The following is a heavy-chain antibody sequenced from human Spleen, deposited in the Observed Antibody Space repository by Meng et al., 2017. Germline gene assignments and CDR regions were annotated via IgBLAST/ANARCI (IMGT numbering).Heavy chain of an antibody. CDR3: ARGRTDDYGDSYGMDV. Sequence: SVKVSCKASVYTFTSYAMNWVRQAPGQGLEWMGGIIPIFGTANYAQKFQGRVTITADESTSTAYMELSSLRSEDTAVHYCARGRTDDYGDSYGMDVWGQGTTVTVSS. D-gene: IGHD4-17*01. V-gene: IGHV1-69*13. CDR1: VYTFTSYA. CDR2: IIPIFGTA. J-gene: IGHJ6*02.